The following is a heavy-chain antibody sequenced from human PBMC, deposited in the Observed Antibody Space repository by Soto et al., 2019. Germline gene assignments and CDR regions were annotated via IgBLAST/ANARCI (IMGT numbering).Heavy chain of an antibody. J-gene: IGHJ4*02. CDR3: TRDLEGLLWFGELFYPYEPFDY. Sequence: GGSLRLSCTASGFTFGDYAMSWFRQAPGKGLEWVGFIRSKAYGGTTEYAASVKGRFTISRDDSKSIAYLQMNSLKTEDTAVYYCTRDLEGLLWFGELFYPYEPFDYWGQGTLVTVSS. D-gene: IGHD3-10*01. CDR2: IRSKAYGGTT. V-gene: IGHV3-49*03. CDR1: GFTFGDYA.